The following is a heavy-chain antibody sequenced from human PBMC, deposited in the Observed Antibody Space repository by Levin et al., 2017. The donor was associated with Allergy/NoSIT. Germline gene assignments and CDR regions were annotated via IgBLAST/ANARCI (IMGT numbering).Heavy chain of an antibody. CDR3: AKDKQGGGGWYFFDY. CDR1: GFTFSSYA. Sequence: PGGSLRLSCSASGFTFSSYALSWVRQAPRKGLEWVAGISDNGRGTYYADSVKGRFTISRDNSKNTLYLQMNSLRAEDTAVYYCAKDKQGGGGWYFFDYWGQGTPVTVSA. D-gene: IGHD2-15*01. J-gene: IGHJ4*02. CDR2: ISDNGRGT. V-gene: IGHV3-23*01.